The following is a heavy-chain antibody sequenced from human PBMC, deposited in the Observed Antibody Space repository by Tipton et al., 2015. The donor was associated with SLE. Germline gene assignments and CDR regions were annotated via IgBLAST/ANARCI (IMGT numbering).Heavy chain of an antibody. D-gene: IGHD2-2*01. CDR3: AKDPLRMPLPGPAYYYYPMDV. Sequence: SLRLSCAVSGFTFNLYAMSWVRQAPGKGLEWVSTISGSDNYTYYADSVRGRFTISRDNSRSTLYLQMNSLRAEDTALYYCAKDPLRMPLPGPAYYYYPMDVWGQGTTVTVSS. CDR1: GFTFNLYA. CDR2: ISGSDNYT. J-gene: IGHJ6*02. V-gene: IGHV3-23*01.